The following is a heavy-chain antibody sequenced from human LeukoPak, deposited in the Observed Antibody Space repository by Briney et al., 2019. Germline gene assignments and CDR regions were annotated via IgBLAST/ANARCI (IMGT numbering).Heavy chain of an antibody. CDR1: GGSFSGYY. V-gene: IGHV4-34*01. J-gene: IGHJ4*02. D-gene: IGHD4-17*01. CDR2: INHSGST. Sequence: SETLSLTCAVYGGSFSGYYWSWIRQPPGKELEWIGEINHSGSTNYNPSLKSRVTISVDTSKNQFSLKLSSVTAADTAVYYCARGTTVPYFDYWGQGTLVTVSS. CDR3: ARGTTVPYFDY.